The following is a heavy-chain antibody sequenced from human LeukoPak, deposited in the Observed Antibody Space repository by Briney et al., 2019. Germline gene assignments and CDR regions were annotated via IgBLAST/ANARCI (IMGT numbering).Heavy chain of an antibody. J-gene: IGHJ4*02. CDR2: IYHSGST. CDR3: AREGTGTTSFDY. V-gene: IGHV4/OR15-8*01. CDR1: GGSISSNNW. D-gene: IGHD1-7*01. Sequence: SETLSLTCVVSGGSISSNNWWMRVRQPPGKGLEWIGEIYHSGSTNYNSSLKSRVTISVDKSQNQFSLKLSSVTAADTAVYYCAREGTGTTSFDYWGQGTLVTVSS.